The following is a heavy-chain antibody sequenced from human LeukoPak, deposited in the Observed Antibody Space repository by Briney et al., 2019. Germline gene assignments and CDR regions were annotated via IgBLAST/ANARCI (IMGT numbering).Heavy chain of an antibody. D-gene: IGHD6-19*01. CDR3: ARATGHSSGWYAS. CDR2: ISSSGSTI. Sequence: GGSLRLSCAASGFTFSSYEMNWVRQAPGKGLEWVSYISSSGSTIYYADSVKGRFTISRDNSKNTLYLQMNSLRAEDTAVYYCARATGHSSGWYASWGQGTLVTVSS. CDR1: GFTFSSYE. J-gene: IGHJ5*01. V-gene: IGHV3-48*03.